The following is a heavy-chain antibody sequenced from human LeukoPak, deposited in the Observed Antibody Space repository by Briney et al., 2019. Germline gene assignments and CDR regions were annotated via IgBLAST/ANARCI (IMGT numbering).Heavy chain of an antibody. CDR2: IRYDGSSK. Sequence: GGSLRLSCAASGFTFSNYVIHWVRQAPGKGLEWVSLIRYDGSSKYYADSVRGRFTLSRDNSKNTLYLQMNSLRAEDTAVYYCARYSGNYGLDYWGQGTLVTVSS. J-gene: IGHJ4*02. CDR3: ARYSGNYGLDY. V-gene: IGHV3-30*02. CDR1: GFTFSNYV. D-gene: IGHD4-17*01.